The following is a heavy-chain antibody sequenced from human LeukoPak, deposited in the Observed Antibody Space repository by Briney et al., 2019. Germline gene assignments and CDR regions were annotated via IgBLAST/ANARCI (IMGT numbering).Heavy chain of an antibody. CDR3: ARPYSSRWGYFDL. Sequence: SETLSLTCTVSGGSISSYYWSWIRQPPGKGLEWIGYIYYSGSTNYNPSLKSRVTISVDTSKNQFSLKLSSVTAADTAVYYCARPYSSRWGYFDLWGRGTLVTVSS. CDR1: GGSISSYY. D-gene: IGHD6-13*01. V-gene: IGHV4-59*08. J-gene: IGHJ2*01. CDR2: IYYSGST.